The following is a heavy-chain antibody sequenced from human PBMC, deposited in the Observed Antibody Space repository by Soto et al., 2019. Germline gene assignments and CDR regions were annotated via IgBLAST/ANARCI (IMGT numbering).Heavy chain of an antibody. CDR2: INPNSGGT. CDR1: GYSFTGYY. V-gene: IGHV1-2*04. CDR3: ARAKDGSGGLDFDY. Sequence: ASVKVSCKASGYSFTGYYMHWLLQAPGQGLEWMGWINPNSGGTNYAQKFQGWVTMTRDTSISTAYMELSRLRSDDTAVYYCARAKDGSGGLDFDYWGQGTLVTVS. J-gene: IGHJ4*02. D-gene: IGHD5-12*01.